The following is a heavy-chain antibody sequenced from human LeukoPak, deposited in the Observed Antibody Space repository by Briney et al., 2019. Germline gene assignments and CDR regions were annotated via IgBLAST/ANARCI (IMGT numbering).Heavy chain of an antibody. D-gene: IGHD4-23*01. CDR2: IYYSGST. V-gene: IGHV4-39*07. CDR1: GGSISSSSYS. CDR3: ARVPTVVIYGGNSPAPHYYYYYMDV. J-gene: IGHJ6*03. Sequence: SETLSLTCTVSGGSISSSSYSWGWIRQPPGKGLEWIGSIYYSGSTYYNPSLKSRVTISVDTSKNQFSLKLSSVTAADAAVYYCARVPTVVIYGGNSPAPHYYYYYMDVWGKGTTVTVSS.